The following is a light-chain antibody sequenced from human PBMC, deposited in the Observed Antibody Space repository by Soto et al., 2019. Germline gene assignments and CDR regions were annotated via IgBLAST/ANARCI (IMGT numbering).Light chain of an antibody. V-gene: IGLV1-40*01. CDR2: GNH. CDR3: QSYDNSLSDYV. Sequence: GRAPTLLIYGNHNRPSGVPERFSGSKSGTSASLAITGLQSEDEADYYCQSYDNSLSDYVFGTGTKVTVL. J-gene: IGLJ1*01.